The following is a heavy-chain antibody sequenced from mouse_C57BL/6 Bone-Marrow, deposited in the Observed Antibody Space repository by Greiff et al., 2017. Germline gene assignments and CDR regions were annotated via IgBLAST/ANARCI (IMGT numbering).Heavy chain of an antibody. CDR3: TTVVAHYFDD. V-gene: IGHV14-4*01. CDR2: IDPENGDT. D-gene: IGHD1-1*01. CDR1: GFNFNDDY. Sequence: VQLKQSGAELVRPGASVKFSCTASGFNFNDDYMHWVKQRPEQGLEWIGWIDPENGDTEYASTFPGKATITADTSSNTAYLQLSSMTSEDTAVYYSTTVVAHYFDDWGQGTTLTVSS. J-gene: IGHJ2*01.